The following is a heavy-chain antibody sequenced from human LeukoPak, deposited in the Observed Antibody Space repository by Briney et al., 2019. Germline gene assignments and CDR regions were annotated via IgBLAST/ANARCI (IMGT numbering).Heavy chain of an antibody. CDR2: IIPIFGTA. Sequence: SVKVSCKASGGTFNSYAISWVRQAPGQGLEWMGGIIPIFGTANYAQKFQGRVTITADESTSTAYMELSSLRSEDTAVYYCARESTEEMATIRPQFDYWGQGTLVTVSS. V-gene: IGHV1-69*13. CDR1: GGTFNSYA. D-gene: IGHD5-24*01. J-gene: IGHJ4*02. CDR3: ARESTEEMATIRPQFDY.